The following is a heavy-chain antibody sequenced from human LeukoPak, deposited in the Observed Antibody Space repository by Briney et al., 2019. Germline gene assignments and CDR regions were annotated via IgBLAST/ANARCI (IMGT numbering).Heavy chain of an antibody. CDR2: ISRSSSYI. D-gene: IGHD1-26*01. CDR3: ARETGATWY. Sequence: GRSLRLSRAVSGFTVRPNYLGWVRQAPGKGLEWVSAISRSSSYIHYADSVKGRFPIYRDNPKNSLYLQMNSQRSRDRAVYYWARETGATWYWGQGTLVIVSS. J-gene: IGHJ4*02. V-gene: IGHV3-21*01. CDR1: GFTVRPNY.